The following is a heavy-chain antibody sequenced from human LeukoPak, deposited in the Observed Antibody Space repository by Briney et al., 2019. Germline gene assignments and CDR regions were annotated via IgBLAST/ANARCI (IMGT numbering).Heavy chain of an antibody. CDR2: IYYSGCT. Sequence: SETLSLTCTVSGGSISSSSYYWGWIRQPPGKGLEWIGYIYYSGCTYYNPSLKSRLTISLDTSKNQFSLKLSSVTAADTAVYYCARDRQWALDYWGQGALVTVSS. CDR1: GGSISSSSYY. J-gene: IGHJ4*02. CDR3: ARDRQWALDY. D-gene: IGHD6-19*01. V-gene: IGHV4-31*03.